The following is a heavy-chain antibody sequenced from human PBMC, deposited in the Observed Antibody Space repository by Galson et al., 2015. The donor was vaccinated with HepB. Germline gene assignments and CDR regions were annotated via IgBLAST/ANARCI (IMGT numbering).Heavy chain of an antibody. V-gene: IGHV1-18*01. Sequence: SVKVSCKASGYTFTSYGISWVRQAPGQGLEWMGWISAYNGNTNYAQKLQGRVTMTTDTSTSTAYMELRSLRSDDTAVYYCARDLDATGTTHGGYWGQGTLVTVSS. CDR2: ISAYNGNT. CDR3: ARDLDATGTTHGGY. D-gene: IGHD1-1*01. CDR1: GYTFTSYG. J-gene: IGHJ4*02.